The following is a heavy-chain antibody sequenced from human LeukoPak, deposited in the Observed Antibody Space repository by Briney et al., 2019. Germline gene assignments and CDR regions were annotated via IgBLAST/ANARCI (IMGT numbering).Heavy chain of an antibody. CDR2: INPSGGST. D-gene: IGHD2-21*02. V-gene: IGHV1-46*01. Sequence: ASVKVSCKASGYTFTSYYMHWVRQAPGQGLEWMGIINPSGGSTSYAQKFQGRVTTTRDTSTSTVYMELSSLRSEDTAVYYCARTHLAYCGGDCYEPYNWFDPWGQGTLVTVSS. CDR3: ARTHLAYCGGDCYEPYNWFDP. J-gene: IGHJ5*02. CDR1: GYTFTSYY.